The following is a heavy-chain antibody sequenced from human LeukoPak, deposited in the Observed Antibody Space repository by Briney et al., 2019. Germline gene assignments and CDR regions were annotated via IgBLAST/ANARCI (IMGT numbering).Heavy chain of an antibody. CDR1: GRSLSSGSYY. Sequence: SQTLSLTCSVSGRSLSSGSYYWSWILQPAGKGLEWIGRIYTSGSTNYNASLKSRVTISVDTSKNQFSLKLSSVTTADTAVYYCARDQIWLQSLDYWGQGTLVTVSS. J-gene: IGHJ4*02. V-gene: IGHV4-61*02. D-gene: IGHD5-24*01. CDR2: IYTSGST. CDR3: ARDQIWLQSLDY.